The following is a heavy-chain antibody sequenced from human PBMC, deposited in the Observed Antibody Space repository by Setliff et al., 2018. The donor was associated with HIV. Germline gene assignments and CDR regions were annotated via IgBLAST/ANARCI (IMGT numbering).Heavy chain of an antibody. V-gene: IGHV3-30*07. CDR2: IAYDATIT. J-gene: IGHJ4*02. D-gene: IGHD3-10*01. CDR3: TKGVQRFRTYYFDS. CDR1: GFTLNTFA. Sequence: PGGSLRLSCVAAGFTLNTFAMHWVRQAPGKGLELVSVIAYDATITSYADSVKGRFTISRDNSKNTLLLQMNSLKVEDTAIYYCTKGVQRFRTYYFDSWGQGALVTVSS.